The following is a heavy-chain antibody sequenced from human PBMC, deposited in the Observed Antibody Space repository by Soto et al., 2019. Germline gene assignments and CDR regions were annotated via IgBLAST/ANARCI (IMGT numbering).Heavy chain of an antibody. CDR2: ISYDGSNK. J-gene: IGHJ6*02. V-gene: IGHV3-30*18. CDR3: VKDSVVWSYYGMDV. Sequence: GGSLRLSCAASGFTFSSYGMHWVRQAPGKGLEWVAVISYDGSNKYYADSVKGRFTISRDNSKNTLYLQMNSLRAEDTAVYYCVKDSVVWSYYGMDVWGQGTTVTVSS. D-gene: IGHD1-1*01. CDR1: GFTFSSYG.